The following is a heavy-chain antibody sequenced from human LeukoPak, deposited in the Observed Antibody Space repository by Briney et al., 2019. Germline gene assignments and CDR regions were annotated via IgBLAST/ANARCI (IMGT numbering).Heavy chain of an antibody. CDR2: IKQDGSET. CDR1: GFAFSNYW. V-gene: IGHV3-7*01. CDR3: GSTNSFSY. J-gene: IGHJ4*02. D-gene: IGHD2-15*01. Sequence: GGSLRLSCAAYGFAFSNYWMNWARQAPGKGLEWVANIKQDGSETNYVDSVKGRFTISRDNAKNSLYLQMNSLRAEDTALYYCGSTNSFSYWGRGTLVTVSS.